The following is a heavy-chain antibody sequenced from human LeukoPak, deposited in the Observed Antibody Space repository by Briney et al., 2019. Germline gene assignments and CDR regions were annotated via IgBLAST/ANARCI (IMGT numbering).Heavy chain of an antibody. D-gene: IGHD3-22*01. V-gene: IGHV3-23*01. J-gene: IGHJ4*02. CDR3: AKRPYYYDSSGYSTDY. CDR1: GFTFSSYA. Sequence: GGSLRLSCAASGFTFSSYAMSWVRQAPGKGLEWVSAISGSGGSTYYADSVKGRFTISRDNSKNTLYLQMNSLRAEDTAVYYCAKRPYYYDSSGYSTDYWGQGTLVTVSS. CDR2: ISGSGGST.